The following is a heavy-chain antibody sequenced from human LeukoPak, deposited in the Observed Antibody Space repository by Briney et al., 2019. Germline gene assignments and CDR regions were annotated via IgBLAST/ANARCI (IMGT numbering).Heavy chain of an antibody. V-gene: IGHV3-21*01. Sequence: GGSLRLSCAASGFTFSSYSMNWVRQAPGKGLEWVSSISSSSSYIYYADSVKGRFTISRDNAKNSLYLQMNSLRAEDTAVYYCARDGRGEYYDGSGHYAFDIWGQGTMVTVSS. CDR2: ISSSSSYI. CDR3: ARDGRGEYYDGSGHYAFDI. J-gene: IGHJ3*02. D-gene: IGHD3-22*01. CDR1: GFTFSSYS.